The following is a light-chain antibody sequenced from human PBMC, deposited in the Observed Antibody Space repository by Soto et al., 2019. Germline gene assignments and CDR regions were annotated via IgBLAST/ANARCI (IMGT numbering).Light chain of an antibody. CDR2: KAS. CDR1: QTISNS. V-gene: IGKV1-5*03. Sequence: DIQMTQSPSTLSASVGDRVTITCRASQTISNSLAWYQQKPGKAPKLLIYKASTLESGVPFRFSGSGSGTEFTLAISSLQPDDFANYYCQQYQSYSWTFGQGTRVEIK. J-gene: IGKJ1*01. CDR3: QQYQSYSWT.